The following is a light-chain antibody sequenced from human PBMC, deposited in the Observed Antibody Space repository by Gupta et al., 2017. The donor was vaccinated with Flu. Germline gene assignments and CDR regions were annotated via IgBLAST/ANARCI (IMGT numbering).Light chain of an antibody. CDR1: QSVSSY. CDR2: DAS. V-gene: IGKV3-11*01. CDR3: QQRSNWPLT. J-gene: IGKJ4*01. Sequence: PATLSLSPTERSTLSFMSSQSVSSYFAWYQQKPGQAPRLLIYDASNRATGIPARFSGSGSGTDFTLTISSLEPEDFAVYYCQQRSNWPLTFGGGTKVEIK.